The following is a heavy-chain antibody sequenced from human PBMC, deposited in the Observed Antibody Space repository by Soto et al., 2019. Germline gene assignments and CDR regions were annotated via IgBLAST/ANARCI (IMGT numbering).Heavy chain of an antibody. CDR1: GYTFTSYG. CDR2: ISAYNGNT. CDR3: ARCIAAAGTYYYYYGMDV. D-gene: IGHD6-13*01. V-gene: IGHV1-18*01. J-gene: IGHJ6*02. Sequence: ASVKVSCKASGYTFTSYGISWVRQAPGQGLEWMGWISAYNGNTNYAQKLQGRVTMTTDTSTSTAYMELRSLRSDDTAVYYCARCIAAAGTYYYYYGMDVWGQGTTVTVSS.